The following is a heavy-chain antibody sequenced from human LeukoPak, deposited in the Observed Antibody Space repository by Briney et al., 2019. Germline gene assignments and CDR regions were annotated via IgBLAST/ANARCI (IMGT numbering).Heavy chain of an antibody. D-gene: IGHD1-26*01. CDR1: GYTFTDYF. CDR3: ARGVDVWEPIVH. V-gene: IGHV1/OR15-3*02. CDR2: INAGNGNT. Sequence: ASVKVSCKSSGYTFTDYFLHWVRQAPGQGLEWMGWINAGNGNTKYSQKFQGRVTITRDTSASTAYMELSSLRSEDTAVYYCARGVDVWEPIVHWGQGTLVTVSS. J-gene: IGHJ4*02.